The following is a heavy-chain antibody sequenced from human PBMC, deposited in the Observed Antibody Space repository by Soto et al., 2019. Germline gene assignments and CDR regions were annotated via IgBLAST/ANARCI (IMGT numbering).Heavy chain of an antibody. CDR3: LGSNYVAY. J-gene: IGHJ4*02. Sequence: EGQLVESGGALVQPGGSLRLSCAASGFTFSNYWMNWVRQAPGKGLEWVANINQDGSEKYYVDSVKGRFAISRDNAKNSLYLQMNSLRAEDTAVYYCLGSNYVAYWGQGALVTVSS. D-gene: IGHD3-10*01. V-gene: IGHV3-7*05. CDR2: INQDGSEK. CDR1: GFTFSNYW.